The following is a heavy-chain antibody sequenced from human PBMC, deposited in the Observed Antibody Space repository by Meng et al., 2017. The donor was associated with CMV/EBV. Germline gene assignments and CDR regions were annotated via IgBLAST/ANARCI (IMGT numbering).Heavy chain of an antibody. CDR3: ARAGYSSSWYADKYNWFDP. Sequence: GESLKISCKASGYTFTSYYMHWVRQAPGQGLEWMGIINPSGCSTSYAQKFQGRVTMTRDTSTSTVYMELSSLRSEDTAVYYCARAGYSSSWYADKYNWFDPWGQGTLVTVSS. J-gene: IGHJ5*02. V-gene: IGHV1-46*01. CDR2: INPSGCST. D-gene: IGHD6-13*01. CDR1: GYTFTSYY.